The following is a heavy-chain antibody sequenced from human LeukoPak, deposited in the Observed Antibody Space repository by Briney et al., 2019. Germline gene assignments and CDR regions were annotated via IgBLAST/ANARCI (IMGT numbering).Heavy chain of an antibody. CDR2: IYYSGST. CDR3: ARVRHYYGSGSYYNPTYYFDY. J-gene: IGHJ4*02. Sequence: SETLSLTCTVSGGSISSYYWSWIRQPPGKGLEWIGYIYYSGSTNYDPSLKSRVTIPVDTSKNQFSLKLSSVTAADTAVYYCARVRHYYGSGSYYNPTYYFDYWGQGTLVTVSS. V-gene: IGHV4-59*01. D-gene: IGHD3-10*01. CDR1: GGSISSYY.